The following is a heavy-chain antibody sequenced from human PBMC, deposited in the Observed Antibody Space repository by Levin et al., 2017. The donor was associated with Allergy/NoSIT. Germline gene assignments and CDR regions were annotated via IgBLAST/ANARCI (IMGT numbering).Heavy chain of an antibody. V-gene: IGHV1-8*01. D-gene: IGHD3-22*01. CDR3: ARVWAPLAGYYDSSGYLGWYFDL. CDR1: GYTFTSYD. Sequence: ASVKVSCKASGYTFTSYDINWVRQATGQGLEWMGWMNPNSGNTGYAQKFQGRVTMTRNTSISTAYMELSSLRSEDTAVYYCARVWAPLAGYYDSSGYLGWYFDLWGRGTLVTVSS. J-gene: IGHJ2*01. CDR2: MNPNSGNT.